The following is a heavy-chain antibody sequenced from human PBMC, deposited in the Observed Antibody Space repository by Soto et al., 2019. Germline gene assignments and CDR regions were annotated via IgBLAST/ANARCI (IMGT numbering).Heavy chain of an antibody. Sequence: QITLKESGPTLVKPTQTLTLTCTFSGFSLSSTRMAVGWIRQSPGKALEWLALIYWDDDKRYSPFLKSRPTITKDTSKNQVVLTMSNMDPVDTARYYCAHIVVAGLGYYFDYWGQGTLVTVSS. CDR1: GFSLSSTRMA. CDR3: AHIVVAGLGYYFDY. D-gene: IGHD6-19*01. J-gene: IGHJ4*02. CDR2: IYWDDDK. V-gene: IGHV2-5*02.